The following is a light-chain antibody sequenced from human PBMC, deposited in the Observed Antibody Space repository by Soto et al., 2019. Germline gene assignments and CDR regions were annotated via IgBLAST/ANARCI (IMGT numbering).Light chain of an antibody. V-gene: IGKV3-15*01. CDR2: GAS. CDR1: QSVSNN. Sequence: EIVMTQSPAILSVSPGDRATLSCRAGQSVSNNLAWYQQKPGQTPRLVIYGASNRATGVPARFSGSGSGTDFTLTISSLQSEDFAVYYCLQYDDWHRTFGQGTKV. J-gene: IGKJ1*01. CDR3: LQYDDWHRT.